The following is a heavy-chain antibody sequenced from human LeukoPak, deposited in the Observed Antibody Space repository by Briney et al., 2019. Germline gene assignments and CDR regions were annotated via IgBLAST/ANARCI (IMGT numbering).Heavy chain of an antibody. V-gene: IGHV3-7*01. D-gene: IGHD2-2*02. CDR3: ARGAREYPFDY. CDR1: GFTFSNYW. CDR2: INQDGSEE. J-gene: IGHJ4*02. Sequence: GGSLRLSCAASGFTFSNYWMTWVRQAPGKGLEWVAHINQDGSEEHYMDSAKARFTISRDNAKNSLSLQMNSLRAEDTAVYYCARGAREYPFDYWGQGTLVTVSS.